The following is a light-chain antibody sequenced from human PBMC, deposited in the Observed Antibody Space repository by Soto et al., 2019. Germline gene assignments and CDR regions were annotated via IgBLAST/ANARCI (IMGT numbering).Light chain of an antibody. CDR2: DVS. CDR1: SSDVGGYNY. J-gene: IGLJ1*01. Sequence: QSALTQPRSVSGSPGQSVTISCTGTSSDVGGYNYVSWYQQHPGKAPKLMIYDVSKRPSAVPDRFSGSKSGNTASLTISGLQADDEADYYCCSYAGSYTYVFGTGTKV. CDR3: CSYAGSYTYV. V-gene: IGLV2-11*01.